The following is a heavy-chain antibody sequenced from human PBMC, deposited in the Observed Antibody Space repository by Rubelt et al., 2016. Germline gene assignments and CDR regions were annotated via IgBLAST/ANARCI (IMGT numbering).Heavy chain of an antibody. J-gene: IGHJ3*02. Sequence: QVQLQQWGAGLLKPSETLSLTCAVYGGSFNNYYWFWIRQPPGKGLEWIGEVNHNGNTNYNPSLKSRLTISLDTSKSQFSLKLSSVTAAETAVYYCATSPKLEDAFDIWGQGTMVTVSS. CDR3: ATSPKLEDAFDI. CDR2: VNHNGNT. CDR1: GGSFNNYY. D-gene: IGHD3-10*01. V-gene: IGHV4-34*01.